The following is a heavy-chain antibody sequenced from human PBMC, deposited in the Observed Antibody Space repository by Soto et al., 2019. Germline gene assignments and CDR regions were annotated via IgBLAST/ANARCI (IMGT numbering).Heavy chain of an antibody. D-gene: IGHD2-15*01. Sequence: QVQLVQSGAEVKKPGSSVKVSCKASGGTLSTYTISWVRQAPGQGLDWMGRITPLLDIAKYAQKFQGRVTITADKYTSTVYMELSSLRSEDSAVYYCARGGEWFDPWGQGTLVTVSS. CDR3: ARGGEWFDP. CDR2: ITPLLDIA. J-gene: IGHJ5*02. V-gene: IGHV1-69*02. CDR1: GGTLSTYT.